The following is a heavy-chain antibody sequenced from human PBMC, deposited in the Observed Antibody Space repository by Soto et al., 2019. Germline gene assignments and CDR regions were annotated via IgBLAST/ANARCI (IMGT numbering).Heavy chain of an antibody. V-gene: IGHV4-59*11. CDR2: VHYSGTT. CDR1: GASITNHY. D-gene: IGHD4-17*01. J-gene: IGHJ2*01. Sequence: QVRLEESGPGLVKPSETLSLTCNVSGASITNHYWSWIRQPPGKALEWVAFVHYSGTTNYNPSLESRVFISVDTSKNQFSLKVTSVTAADTAVYFCARNSDYGSYFDLWGRGTLVTVSS. CDR3: ARNSDYGSYFDL.